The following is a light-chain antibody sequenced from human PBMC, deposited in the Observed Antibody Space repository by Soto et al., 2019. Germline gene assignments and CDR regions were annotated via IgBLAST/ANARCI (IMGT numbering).Light chain of an antibody. J-gene: IGLJ1*01. Sequence: QSVLTQPPSVSGAPGQRVTISCTGSSSNIGAGNDVNWYQQLPGTAPKLLIYANSNRPSGVPDRVSGSKSGTTASLAITGLKAEDEADYYCQSYDSSLSGYVFGTGTKVTVL. CDR2: ANS. V-gene: IGLV1-40*01. CDR1: SSNIGAGND. CDR3: QSYDSSLSGYV.